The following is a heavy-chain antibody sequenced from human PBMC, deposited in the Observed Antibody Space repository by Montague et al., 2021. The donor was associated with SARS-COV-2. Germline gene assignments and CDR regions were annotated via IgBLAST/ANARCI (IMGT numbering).Heavy chain of an antibody. CDR2: ISSSSSYI. V-gene: IGHV3-21*01. CDR3: ARAPDYGDAAGY. D-gene: IGHD4-17*01. CDR1: GFTFSSYS. J-gene: IGHJ4*02. Sequence: SLRLSCAASGFTFSSYSMNWVRQAPGKGLEWVPSISSSSSYIYYADSVKGRFTISRDNAKNSLYLQMNSLRAEDTAVYYRARAPDYGDAAGYWGQGTLVTVSS.